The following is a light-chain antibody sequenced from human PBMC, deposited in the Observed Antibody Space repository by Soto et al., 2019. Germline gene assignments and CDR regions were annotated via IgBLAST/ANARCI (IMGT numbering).Light chain of an antibody. CDR1: KVGSKS. V-gene: IGLV3-21*04. CDR3: KVWDGSTHHLV. CDR2: YDV. Sequence: SYELTQPPSVSVAPGRTAIITCGGSKVGSKSVHWYQQKPGQAPVLVIYYDVDRPSGIPERFSGSNSGDTATLTIASVEAGDEADYCCKVWDGSTHHLVFGGGTKLTVL. J-gene: IGLJ3*02.